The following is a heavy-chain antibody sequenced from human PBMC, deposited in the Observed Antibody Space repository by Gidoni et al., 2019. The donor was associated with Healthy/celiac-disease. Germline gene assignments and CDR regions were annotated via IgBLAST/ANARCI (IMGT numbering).Heavy chain of an antibody. CDR2: ISGSGGST. Sequence: EVQLLESGGGLVQPGGSLRLSRAASGFTFSSDAMSWVRQAPGKGLEWVSSISGSGGSTYYADAVKGRFTISRDNSKNTLYLQMNSLRAEDTAVYYCAKGDEYSSSSFIDYWGQGTLVTVSS. J-gene: IGHJ4*02. CDR3: AKGDEYSSSSFIDY. D-gene: IGHD6-6*01. CDR1: GFTFSSDA. V-gene: IGHV3-23*01.